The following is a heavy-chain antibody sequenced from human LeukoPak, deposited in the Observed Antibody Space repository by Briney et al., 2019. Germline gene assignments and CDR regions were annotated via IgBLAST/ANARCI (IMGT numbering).Heavy chain of an antibody. D-gene: IGHD3-9*01. V-gene: IGHV3-23*01. CDR3: AKWGDYDVLTGYYVSDF. J-gene: IGHJ4*02. CDR1: GFTFSSYG. Sequence: GGSLRLSCAASGFTFSSYGMHWVRQAPGKGLEWVSAISGRSNNTYYADSVKGRFTISRDSSKNTLYLQMNSLRADDTAVYYCAKWGDYDVLTGYYVSDFWGQGTLVTVSS. CDR2: ISGRSNNT.